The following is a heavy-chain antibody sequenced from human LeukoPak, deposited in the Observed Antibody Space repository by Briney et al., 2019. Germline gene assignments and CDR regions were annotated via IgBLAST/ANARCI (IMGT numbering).Heavy chain of an antibody. D-gene: IGHD2-2*01. CDR1: GGSFSGYY. V-gene: IGHV4-34*01. J-gene: IGHJ6*02. CDR2: INHSGST. CDR3: ARGSGIVVVPAASYYYYYGMDV. Sequence: PSETLSPTCAVYGGSFSGYYWSWIRQPPGKGLEWIGEINHSGSTNYNPSLKSRVTISVDTSKNQFSLKLSSVTAADTAVYYCARGSGIVVVPAASYYYYYGMDVWGQGTTVTVSS.